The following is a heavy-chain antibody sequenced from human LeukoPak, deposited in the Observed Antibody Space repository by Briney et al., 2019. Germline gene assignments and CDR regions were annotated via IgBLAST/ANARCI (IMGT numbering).Heavy chain of an antibody. Sequence: ASVKVSCKASGYTFTSYDINWVRQATGQGLEWMGWMNPDSGNTGYAQKFQGRVTMTRNTSISTAYMELSSLRSEDTAVYYCARRAVDNSYYYYMDVWGKGTTVTVSS. CDR3: ARRAVDNSYYYYMDV. D-gene: IGHD6-19*01. CDR2: MNPDSGNT. V-gene: IGHV1-8*01. CDR1: GYTFTSYD. J-gene: IGHJ6*03.